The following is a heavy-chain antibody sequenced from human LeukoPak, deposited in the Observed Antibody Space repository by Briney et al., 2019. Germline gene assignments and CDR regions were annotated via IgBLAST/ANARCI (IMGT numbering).Heavy chain of an antibody. CDR1: GGTFSSYA. V-gene: IGHV1-69*13. CDR2: IIPIFGTA. Sequence: GASVKVSCKASGGTFSSYAISWVRQAPGQGLEWMGGIIPIFGTANYAQKFQGRVTITADESTSTAYMELSSLRSEDTAVYYCARDQKDCDAFDIWGQGTMVTVSS. CDR3: ARDQKDCDAFDI. D-gene: IGHD2-15*01. J-gene: IGHJ3*02.